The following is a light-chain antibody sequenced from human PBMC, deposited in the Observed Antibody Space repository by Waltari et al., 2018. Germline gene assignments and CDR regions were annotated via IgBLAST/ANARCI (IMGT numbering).Light chain of an antibody. CDR2: EDN. CDR3: GTWDSSLSGAV. V-gene: IGLV1-51*02. Sequence: QSVLTQPPSVSAAPGPRVTISCSGGSSNIGNNYVSWYRQFPGTAPKPLIYEDNERPSGVPRRFSGSKSGTSATLDITGLQAGDEADYYCGTWDSSLSGAVFGGGTHLTVL. CDR1: SSNIGNNY. J-gene: IGLJ7*01.